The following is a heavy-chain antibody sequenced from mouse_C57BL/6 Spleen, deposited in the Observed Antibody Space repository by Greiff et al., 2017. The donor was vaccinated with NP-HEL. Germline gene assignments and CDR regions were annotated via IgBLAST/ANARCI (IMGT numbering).Heavy chain of an antibody. CDR3: ARGGIDYDYFAY. V-gene: IGHV1-82*01. CDR1: GYAFSSSW. J-gene: IGHJ3*01. CDR2: IYPGDGDT. D-gene: IGHD2-4*01. Sequence: VQLQQSGPELVKPGASVKISCKASGYAFSSSWMNWVKQRPGKGLEWIGRIYPGDGDTNYNGKFKGKATLTADTSSSTAYMQRSSLTSEDSAVYCCARGGIDYDYFAYWGQGTLVTVSA.